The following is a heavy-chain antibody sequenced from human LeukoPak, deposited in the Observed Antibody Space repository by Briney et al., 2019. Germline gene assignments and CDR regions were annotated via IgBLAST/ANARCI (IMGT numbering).Heavy chain of an antibody. CDR1: GFTFSSYS. Sequence: GGSLRLSCAASGFTFSSYSMNWVRQAQGKGLEWVSSISSSISYIYDADSVKGRFTISRDNAKNSLYLQMNSLRAEDTAVYYCARDKAIVGATRAFDIWGQGTMVTVSS. CDR2: ISSSISYI. D-gene: IGHD1-26*01. V-gene: IGHV3-21*01. CDR3: ARDKAIVGATRAFDI. J-gene: IGHJ3*02.